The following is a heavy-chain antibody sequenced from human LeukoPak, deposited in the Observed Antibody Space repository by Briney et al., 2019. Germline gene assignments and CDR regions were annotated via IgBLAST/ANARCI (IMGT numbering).Heavy chain of an antibody. CDR1: GFTVSSNY. CDR3: AKEEWSIVYDY. D-gene: IGHD2-8*01. J-gene: IGHJ4*02. Sequence: PGGSLRLSCAASGFTVSSNYMSWVRQAPGKGLEWVSVIYSGGSTYYADSVRGRFTISRDNSKNTLYLQMNSLRAEDTAVYYCAKEEWSIVYDYWGQGTLVTVSS. CDR2: IYSGGST. V-gene: IGHV3-53*01.